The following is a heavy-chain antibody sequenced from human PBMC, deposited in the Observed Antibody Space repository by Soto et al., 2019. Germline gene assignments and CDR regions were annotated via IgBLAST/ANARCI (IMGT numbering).Heavy chain of an antibody. CDR3: ASDRSSGWDQGYGMDV. CDR1: GGSISTYN. V-gene: IGHV4-59*01. J-gene: IGHJ6*02. CDR2: IYYSGST. D-gene: IGHD6-19*01. Sequence: PXETLSLPCTVAGGSISTYNWSWIRQPPGKGLEWIGYIYYSGSTSYNPSLKSRVTISVDTSKNQFSLKLRSVTAADTAVYYCASDRSSGWDQGYGMDVWGQGTTVTVSS.